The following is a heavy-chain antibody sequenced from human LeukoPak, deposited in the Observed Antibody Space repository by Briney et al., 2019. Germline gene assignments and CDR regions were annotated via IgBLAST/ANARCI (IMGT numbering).Heavy chain of an antibody. D-gene: IGHD3-22*01. Sequence: PSETLSLTCTVSGYSISSGYYWSWIRQPAGKGLEWIGRIYTSGSTNYNPSLKSRVTISVDTSKNQFSLKLSSVTAADTAVYYCARPAYDSSGYFDAFDIWGQGAMVTVSS. CDR2: IYTSGST. CDR3: ARPAYDSSGYFDAFDI. J-gene: IGHJ3*02. V-gene: IGHV4-61*02. CDR1: GYSISSGYY.